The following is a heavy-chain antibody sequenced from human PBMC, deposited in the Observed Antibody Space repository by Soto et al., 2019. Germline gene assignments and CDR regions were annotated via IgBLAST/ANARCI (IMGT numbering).Heavy chain of an antibody. CDR1: GFTFDDYT. V-gene: IGHV3-43*01. Sequence: PGGSLRLSCAASGFTFDDYTMHWVRQAPGKGLEWVSLISWDGGSTYYADSVKGRFTISRDNSKNSLYLQMNSLRTEDTALYYCAKDLRETPYYYYGMDVWGQGTTVTVSS. J-gene: IGHJ6*02. CDR2: ISWDGGST. CDR3: AKDLRETPYYYYGMDV.